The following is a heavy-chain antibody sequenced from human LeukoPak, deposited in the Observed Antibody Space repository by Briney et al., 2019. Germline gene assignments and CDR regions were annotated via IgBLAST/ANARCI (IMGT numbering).Heavy chain of an antibody. J-gene: IGHJ4*02. CDR1: GGSISTYY. CDR3: ARGDGAYNYGYYFDY. CDR2: MYHSGIA. D-gene: IGHD5-18*01. Sequence: SETLSLTCTVSGGSISTYYWGWIRQPPGKRLEYLGYMYHSGIANYNPSLKSRVTISGDTSKSQFSLNLTSVTAADTAMYYCARGDGAYNYGYYFDYWGQGTLVTVSS. V-gene: IGHV4-59*01.